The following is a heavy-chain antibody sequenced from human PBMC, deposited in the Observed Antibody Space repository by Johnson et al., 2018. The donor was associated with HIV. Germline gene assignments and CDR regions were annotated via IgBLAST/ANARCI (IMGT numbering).Heavy chain of an antibody. CDR1: GFTFRNYW. J-gene: IGHJ3*02. V-gene: IGHV3-7*01. Sequence: LVQPGWSLRLSCAASGFTFRNYWMNWVRQAPGKGLEWVANIKQDGSETYYVESVKGRFTISRDNAKNSLYLQMNSLRVEDTAVYYCARISYNFWSDPDAFDIWGQGTIVTVAS. CDR2: IKQDGSET. CDR3: ARISYNFWSDPDAFDI. D-gene: IGHD3-3*01.